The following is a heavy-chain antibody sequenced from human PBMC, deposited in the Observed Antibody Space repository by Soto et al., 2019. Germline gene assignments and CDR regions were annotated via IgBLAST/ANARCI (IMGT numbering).Heavy chain of an antibody. Sequence: GASVKVSCKASGSTFTSYGISWVRQAPGQGLEWMGGISAYNGNTNYAQKLQGRVTMTTDTSTSTAYMELRSLRSDDTAVYYCARGKVIAVAGDPIAGYFDYWGQGSLVTVSS. CDR2: ISAYNGNT. J-gene: IGHJ4*02. D-gene: IGHD6-19*01. CDR3: ARGKVIAVAGDPIAGYFDY. CDR1: GSTFTSYG. V-gene: IGHV1-18*01.